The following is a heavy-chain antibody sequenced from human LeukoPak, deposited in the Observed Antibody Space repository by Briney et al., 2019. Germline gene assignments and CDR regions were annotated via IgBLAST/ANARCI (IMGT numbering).Heavy chain of an antibody. CDR1: GGSINNYY. V-gene: IGHV4-59*08. CDR2: ISYSGST. D-gene: IGHD5-18*01. J-gene: IGHJ4*02. Sequence: SETLSLTCTVSGGSINNYYWSWIRQPPGKGLEWIGSISYSGSTNYKPSLESRVTISVDTSKNHFSLNLRSMTAADTAVYYCGSHRYSYPAYYFDSWGQGTLVTVSS. CDR3: GSHRYSYPAYYFDS.